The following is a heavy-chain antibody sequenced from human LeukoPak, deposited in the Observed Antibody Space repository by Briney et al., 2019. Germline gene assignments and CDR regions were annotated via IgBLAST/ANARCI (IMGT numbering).Heavy chain of an antibody. J-gene: IGHJ5*02. V-gene: IGHV4-34*01. CDR3: ARNAYYDFWSGYYSLNWFDP. D-gene: IGHD3-3*01. CDR1: GGSFSGYY. Sequence: PSETLSLTCAVYGGSFSGYYWSWIRQPPGKGLEWIGEINRSGSTNYNPSLKSRVTISVDTSKNQFSLKLSSVTAADTAVYYCARNAYYDFWSGYYSLNWFDPWGQGTLVTVSS. CDR2: INRSGST.